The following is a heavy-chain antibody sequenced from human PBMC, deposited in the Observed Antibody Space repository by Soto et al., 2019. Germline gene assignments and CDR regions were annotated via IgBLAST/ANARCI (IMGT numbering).Heavy chain of an antibody. CDR1: GGTFSSYT. D-gene: IGHD2-15*01. J-gene: IGHJ4*02. CDR2: VIPILGIA. Sequence: QVQLVQSGAEVKKPGSSVKVSCKASGGTFSSYTISWVRQAPGQGLEWMGRVIPILGIANYAQNFQGRVTITADKSTSTAYMELSSLRSEDTAVYYCATGLVVDYDIDYWGQGTLVTVSS. CDR3: ATGLVVDYDIDY. V-gene: IGHV1-69*02.